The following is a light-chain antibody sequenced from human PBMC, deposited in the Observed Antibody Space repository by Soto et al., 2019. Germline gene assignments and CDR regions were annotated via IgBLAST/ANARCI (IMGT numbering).Light chain of an antibody. J-gene: IGLJ1*01. CDR1: ASTIGRNY. CDR2: RNS. CDR3: AAWNENLSGFYV. V-gene: IGLV1-47*01. Sequence: QSVLTQSPSASGTPGQRVTISCSGSASTIGRNYVYWYQQLPGTAPKLLIYRNSQRPSGVPDRFSGSKSGTSASLAISGLRSEEGAVYSCAAWNENLSGFYVLGVGTRVT.